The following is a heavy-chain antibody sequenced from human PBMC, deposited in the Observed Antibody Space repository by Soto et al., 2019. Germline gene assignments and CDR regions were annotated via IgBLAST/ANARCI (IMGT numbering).Heavy chain of an antibody. CDR3: ARSVFP. CDR2: FYYSGST. V-gene: IGHV4-31*03. Sequence: QVQLQESGPGLVKPSQTLSLTCTVSGGSISTGGYYWNWIRQHPGKGLEWIGYFYYSGSTYYNPSLQSRVTISVITCKHHFSLKLSSVTAAATAVYYCARSVFPWGQGTLVTVSS. J-gene: IGHJ5*02. CDR1: GGSISTGGYY.